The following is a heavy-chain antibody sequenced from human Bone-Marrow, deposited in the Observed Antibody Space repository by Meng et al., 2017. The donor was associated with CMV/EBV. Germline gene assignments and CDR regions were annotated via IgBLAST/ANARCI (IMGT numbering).Heavy chain of an antibody. J-gene: IGHJ4*02. V-gene: IGHV3-33*06. CDR2: IWYDGSSK. CDR3: AKDTRSVGSGSYYEVNYFDY. D-gene: IGHD3-10*01. CDR1: GFTFSSYA. Sequence: GESLKISCAASGFTFSSYAMSWVRQAPGKGLEWVAIIWYDGSSKYFADSVKGRFTISRDNSKNTLYLQMNTLRAEDTAVYYCAKDTRSVGSGSYYEVNYFDYWGQGTLVTVSS.